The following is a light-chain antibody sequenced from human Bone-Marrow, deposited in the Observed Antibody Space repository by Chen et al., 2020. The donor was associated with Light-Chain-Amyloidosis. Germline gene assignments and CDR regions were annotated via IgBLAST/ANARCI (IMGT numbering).Light chain of an antibody. CDR1: RGISKS. Sequence: DIQMTQSPSSLSASVGDRVTITCRASRGISKSLAWYQLKPGKAPKLLIYGTSKLHNGVPSRFNGSESGTDYTLTISSLQPEDFATYFCQHYYTTPRTFGQGTKLEI. CDR3: QHYYTTPRT. J-gene: IGKJ2*01. CDR2: GTS. V-gene: IGKV1-NL1*01.